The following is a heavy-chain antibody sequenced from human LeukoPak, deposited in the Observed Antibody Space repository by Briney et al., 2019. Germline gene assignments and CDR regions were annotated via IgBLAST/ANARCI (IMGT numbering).Heavy chain of an antibody. V-gene: IGHV4-39*01. CDR1: GGSISSSNYY. D-gene: IGHD6-13*01. Sequence: SETLSLTCTVSGGSISSSNYYWGWIRQPPGKGLEWIGSIYYSGSTYYNPSLKSRVTISVDTSKNQFSLKLSSVTAADTAVYYCTTIAAARFDYWGQGTLVTVSS. J-gene: IGHJ4*02. CDR3: TTIAAARFDY. CDR2: IYYSGST.